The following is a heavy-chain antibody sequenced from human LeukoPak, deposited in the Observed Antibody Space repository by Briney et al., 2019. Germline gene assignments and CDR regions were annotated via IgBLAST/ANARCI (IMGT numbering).Heavy chain of an antibody. Sequence: GGSLRLSCAASGFTFSNAWMSWVRLAPGKGLEWVGRIKSKTDGGTTDYAAPVKGRFTISRDDSKNTLYLQMNSLKTEDTAVYYCTTQWLVRGGFDYWGREPWSPSPQ. D-gene: IGHD6-19*01. V-gene: IGHV3-15*01. CDR3: TTQWLVRGGFDY. CDR2: IKSKTDGGTT. CDR1: GFTFSNAW. J-gene: IGHJ4*02.